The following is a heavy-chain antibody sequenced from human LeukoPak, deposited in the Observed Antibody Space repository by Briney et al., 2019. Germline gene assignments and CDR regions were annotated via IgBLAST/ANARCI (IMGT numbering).Heavy chain of an antibody. CDR2: IIPIFGTA. V-gene: IGHV1-69*05. CDR3: ARDDSSGYYMDV. CDR1: GGTFSSYA. Sequence: GASVKVSCKASGGTFSSYAISWVRQAPGQGLEWMGGIIPIFGTANYAQKFQGRVTITTDKSTSTAYMELSSLRSEDTAVYYCARDDSSGYYMDVWGKGTTVTVSS. D-gene: IGHD3-22*01. J-gene: IGHJ6*03.